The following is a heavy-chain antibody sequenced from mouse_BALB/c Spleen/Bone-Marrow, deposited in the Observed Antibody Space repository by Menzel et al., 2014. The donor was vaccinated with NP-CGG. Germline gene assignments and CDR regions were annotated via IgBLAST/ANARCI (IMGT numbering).Heavy chain of an antibody. CDR3: ARLYWYFDV. CDR2: INPDSSTI. J-gene: IGHJ1*01. CDR1: GFDFSRYW. Sequence: EVKLVESGGGLVQPGGSLKLSCAASGFDFSRYWMSWVRQAPGKGLEWIGEINPDSSTINYTPSLKDKFIISRDNAKNXLYLQMSKVRSEDTALYYCARLYWYFDVWGAGTTVTVSS. V-gene: IGHV4-1*02.